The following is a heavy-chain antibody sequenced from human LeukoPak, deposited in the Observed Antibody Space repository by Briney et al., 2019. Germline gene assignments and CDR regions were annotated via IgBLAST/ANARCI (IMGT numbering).Heavy chain of an antibody. J-gene: IGHJ4*02. CDR1: GFTFSSYA. V-gene: IGHV3-15*01. CDR2: IKSKTDGGTI. CDR3: STPSF. Sequence: GGSLRLSCAASGFTFSSYAMSWVRQAPGKGLEWVGRIKSKTDGGTIDYAAPVKGRFTISRDDSKNTLYLQMDNLKTEDTAIYYCSTPSFWGQGTLVTVSS.